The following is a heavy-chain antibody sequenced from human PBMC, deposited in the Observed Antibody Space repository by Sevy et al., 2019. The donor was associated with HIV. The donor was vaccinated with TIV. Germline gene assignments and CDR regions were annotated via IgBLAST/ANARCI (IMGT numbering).Heavy chain of an antibody. V-gene: IGHV4-39*01. CDR3: ANQPLTLISPPDS. CDR1: GDSISNSRYY. CDR2: VYYSGST. Sequence: SETLSLTCTVSGDSISNSRYYWGWIRQPPGKGLEWIGSVYYSGSTYYYPSLKSRVTLSIDTSKNQFLLKVNSVTATDTAVYYCANQPLTLISPPDSWGQGTLVTVSS. J-gene: IGHJ4*02. D-gene: IGHD2-2*01.